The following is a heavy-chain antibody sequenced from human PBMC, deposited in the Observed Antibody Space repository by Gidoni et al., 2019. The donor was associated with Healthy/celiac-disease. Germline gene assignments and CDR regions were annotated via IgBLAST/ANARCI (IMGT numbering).Heavy chain of an antibody. J-gene: IGHJ5*02. D-gene: IGHD2-2*01. Sequence: GLEWIGEINHSGSTNYNPSLKSRVTISVDTSKNQFSLKLSSVTAADTAVYYCARGVVVPAALNWFDPWGQGTLVTVSS. CDR2: INHSGST. V-gene: IGHV4-34*01. CDR3: ARGVVVPAALNWFDP.